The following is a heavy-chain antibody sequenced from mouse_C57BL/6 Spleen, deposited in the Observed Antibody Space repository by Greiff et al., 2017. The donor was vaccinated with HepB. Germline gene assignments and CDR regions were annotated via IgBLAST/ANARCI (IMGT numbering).Heavy chain of an antibody. CDR2: IYPGSGNT. CDR1: GYSFTSYY. Sequence: QVQLQQSGPELVKPGASVKISCKASGYSFTSYYIHWVKQRPGQGLEWIGWIYPGSGNTKYNEKFKGKATLTADTSSSTAYMQLSSLTSEDSAVYYCARSEVYYYGSSYGFDYWGQGTTLTVSS. J-gene: IGHJ2*01. V-gene: IGHV1-66*01. D-gene: IGHD1-1*01. CDR3: ARSEVYYYGSSYGFDY.